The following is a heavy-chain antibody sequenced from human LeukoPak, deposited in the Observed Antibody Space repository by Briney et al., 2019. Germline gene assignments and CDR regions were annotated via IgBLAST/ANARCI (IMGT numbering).Heavy chain of an antibody. J-gene: IGHJ3*02. CDR1: DASISSSSYY. D-gene: IGHD3-10*01. Sequence: SQTLSLTCAVSDASISSSSYYWAWIRQPPGKGLEWIGTIYYSGTTYYNPSLKSRVTISLDTSKNQFSLKLSSVTAADTAVYYCAGGIPMFRDDAFDIWGQGTMVTVSS. CDR3: AGGIPMFRDDAFDI. CDR2: IYYSGTT. V-gene: IGHV4-39*07.